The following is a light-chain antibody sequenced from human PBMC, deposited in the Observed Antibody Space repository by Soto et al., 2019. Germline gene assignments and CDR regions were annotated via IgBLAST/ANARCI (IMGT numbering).Light chain of an antibody. CDR2: AAS. CDR3: QQSYSIPWT. Sequence: DIQMTQSPSSLSASVGDRVTITCRASQTVRTYLNWYQQKPGKAPQLLVSAASNLQSGVPSRFTGGGSETDFTLTISSLQPEDFATYYCQQSYSIPWTFGQGTKVEVK. V-gene: IGKV1-39*01. CDR1: QTVRTY. J-gene: IGKJ1*01.